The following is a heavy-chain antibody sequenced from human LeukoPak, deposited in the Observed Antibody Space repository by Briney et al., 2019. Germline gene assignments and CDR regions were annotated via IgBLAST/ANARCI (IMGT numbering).Heavy chain of an antibody. CDR1: GGTFSSYA. CDR2: IIPILGIA. J-gene: IGHJ6*02. Sequence: SVKVSCRASGGTFSSYAISWVRQAPGQGLEWMGRIIPILGIANYAQKFQGRVTITADKSTSTAYMELSSLRSEDTAVYYCASVLRFSGVWHVWGQGTTVTVSS. D-gene: IGHD3-3*01. CDR3: ASVLRFSGVWHV. V-gene: IGHV1-69*04.